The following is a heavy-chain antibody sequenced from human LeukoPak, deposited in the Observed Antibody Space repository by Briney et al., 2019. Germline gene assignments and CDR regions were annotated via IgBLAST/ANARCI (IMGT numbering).Heavy chain of an antibody. V-gene: IGHV4-59*08. D-gene: IGHD6-6*01. CDR1: GGSISGYY. Sequence: PSETLSLTCTVSGGSISGYYWGWIRQPPGKGLEWIGYIYYSGSTNYNPSLKSRLTLSIDTSENQFSLKLSSVTAADTAVYYCAREYSSSSGRRAFDIWGQGTMVTVSS. J-gene: IGHJ3*02. CDR2: IYYSGST. CDR3: AREYSSSSGRRAFDI.